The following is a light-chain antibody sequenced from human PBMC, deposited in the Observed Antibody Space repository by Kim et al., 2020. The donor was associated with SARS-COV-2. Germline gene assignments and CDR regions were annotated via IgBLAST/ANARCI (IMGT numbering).Light chain of an antibody. J-gene: IGKJ5*01. CDR2: DAS. CDR1: QSVGSY. V-gene: IGKV3-11*01. CDR3: QQRINWPST. Sequence: EIVLTQSPATLSSSPGERATLSCRASQSVGSYLVWYQHKPGQAPRLLISDASNKAAGIPARFSGSGSGTDFTLTISSLDPEDFAVYYCQQRINWPSTFGQGTRLEIK.